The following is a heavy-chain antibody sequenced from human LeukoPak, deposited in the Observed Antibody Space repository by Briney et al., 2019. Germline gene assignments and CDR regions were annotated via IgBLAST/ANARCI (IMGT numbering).Heavy chain of an antibody. CDR3: AKYLRYLDY. J-gene: IGHJ4*02. CDR2: ITGSGSST. V-gene: IGHV3-23*01. Sequence: PGGSLRLSCAASGFTFSSYAMSWVRQTPGKGLGWVSTITGSGSSTYYADSVKGRFTISRDNSKNTLDLQMNSLRAEDTAVYYCAKYLRYLDYWGQGTLVTVSS. D-gene: IGHD2-8*01. CDR1: GFTFSSYA.